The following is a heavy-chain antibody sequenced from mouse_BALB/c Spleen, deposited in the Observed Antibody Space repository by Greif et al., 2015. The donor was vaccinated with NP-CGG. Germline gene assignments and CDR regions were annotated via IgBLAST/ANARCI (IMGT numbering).Heavy chain of an antibody. CDR1: GFTFSSFG. V-gene: IGHV5-17*02. D-gene: IGHD1-1*01. Sequence: EVKLMESGGGLVQPGGSRKLSCAASGFTFSSFGMHWVRQAPEKGLEWVAYISSGSSTIYYADTVKGRFTISRDNPKNTLFLQMTSLRSEDTAMYYCARFQGDYYGSSSYAMDYWGQGTSVTVSS. J-gene: IGHJ4*01. CDR3: ARFQGDYYGSSSYAMDY. CDR2: ISSGSSTI.